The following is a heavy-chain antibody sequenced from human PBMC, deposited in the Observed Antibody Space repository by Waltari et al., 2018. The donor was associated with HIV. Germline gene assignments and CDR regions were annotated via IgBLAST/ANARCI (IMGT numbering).Heavy chain of an antibody. D-gene: IGHD1-7*01. CDR1: GYSISSGYY. J-gene: IGHJ3*02. Sequence: QVQLQESGPGLVKPSETLSLTCAVSGYSISSGYYWGWIRQPPGKGLEWIGSSYHSGSTYYNPALKSRVTIAGDTAKNQFSLKLSSVTAADTAVYYCARDSLKTGTSACDIWGQGTMVTVSS. CDR2: SYHSGST. V-gene: IGHV4-38-2*02. CDR3: ARDSLKTGTSACDI.